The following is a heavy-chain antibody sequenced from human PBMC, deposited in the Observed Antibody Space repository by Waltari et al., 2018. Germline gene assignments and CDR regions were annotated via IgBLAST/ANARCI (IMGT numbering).Heavy chain of an antibody. CDR3: ARGGMTTVTTFGNWLPDYYYGMDV. J-gene: IGHJ6*02. V-gene: IGHV4-38-2*01. D-gene: IGHD4-17*01. CDR1: GYSISSGDY. CDR2: IYHSGST. Sequence: QVQLQESGPGLVKPSETLSLTCAVSGYSISSGDYWGWIRQPPGKGLEWIGTIYHSGSTYYNPSLKSRVTISVDTSKNHFSLRLTSVTAADTALYYCARGGMTTVTTFGNWLPDYYYGMDVWGQGTTVTVSS.